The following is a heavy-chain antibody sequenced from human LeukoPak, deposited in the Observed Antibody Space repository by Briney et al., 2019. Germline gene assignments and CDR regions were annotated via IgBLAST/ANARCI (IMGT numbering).Heavy chain of an antibody. V-gene: IGHV3-30-3*01. Sequence: GGSLRLSCAASGFTFSSYAMHWVRQAPGKGLEWVAVISYDGSNKYYADSVKGRFTISRDNSKNTLYLQMNSLRAEDTAVYYCARGLISSHSSWYNDDYFDYWGQGTLVTVSS. CDR1: GFTFSSYA. CDR2: ISYDGSNK. J-gene: IGHJ4*02. CDR3: ARGLISSHSSWYNDDYFDY. D-gene: IGHD6-13*01.